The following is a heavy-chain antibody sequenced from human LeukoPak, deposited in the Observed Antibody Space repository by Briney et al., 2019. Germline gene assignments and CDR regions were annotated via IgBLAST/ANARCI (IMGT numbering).Heavy chain of an antibody. D-gene: IGHD3-22*01. CDR3: AREASNYYYDSSGYFDY. Sequence: SETLSLTCAVSGDSISSGGYSWSWIRQPPGKGLEWIGYIYHSGSTYYNPSLKSRVTISVDRSKNQFSLKLSSVTAADTAVYYCAREASNYYYDSSGYFDYWGQGTLVTVSS. J-gene: IGHJ4*02. CDR2: IYHSGST. CDR1: GDSISSGGYS. V-gene: IGHV4-30-2*01.